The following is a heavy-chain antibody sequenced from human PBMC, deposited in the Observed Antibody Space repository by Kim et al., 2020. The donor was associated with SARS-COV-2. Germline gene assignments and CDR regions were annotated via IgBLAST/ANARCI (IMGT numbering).Heavy chain of an antibody. V-gene: IGHV3-21*01. CDR1: GFIFNDFG. CDR2: ISGSSNHI. D-gene: IGHD5-12*01. J-gene: IGHJ1*01. CDR3: ARGGYQGRVAAGPFQY. Sequence: GGSLRLSCEVSGFIFNDFGINWVRQAPGRGLEWVSFISGSSNHIFYAESVKGRFSIYRDDARNSVYLEMNSLRGEDTAIYYCARGGYQGRVAAGPFQYWGQGTQVTVSS.